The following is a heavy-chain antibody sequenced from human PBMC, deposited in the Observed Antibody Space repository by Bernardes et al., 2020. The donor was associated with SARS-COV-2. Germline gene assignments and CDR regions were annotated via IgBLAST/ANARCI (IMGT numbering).Heavy chain of an antibody. CDR2: IIPIFGTA. Sequence: SVKVSCKASGGTFSSYAISWVRQAPGQGLEWMGGIIPIFGTANYAQKFQGRVTITADESTSTAYMELSSLRSEDTAVYYCAREIWEGLVAFGHFDYWGQGTLVTVSS. V-gene: IGHV1-69*13. CDR1: GGTFSSYA. CDR3: AREIWEGLVAFGHFDY. J-gene: IGHJ4*02. D-gene: IGHD2-15*01.